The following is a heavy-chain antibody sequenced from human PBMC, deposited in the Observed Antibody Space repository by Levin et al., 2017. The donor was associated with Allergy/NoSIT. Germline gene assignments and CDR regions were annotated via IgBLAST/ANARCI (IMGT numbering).Heavy chain of an antibody. CDR2: ISGNGDTT. V-gene: IGHV3-23*01. CDR3: AKDRAAGRSDFDF. D-gene: IGHD6-13*01. J-gene: IGHJ4*02. CDR1: GFTFSNYA. Sequence: AGESLKISCAASGFTFSNYAMNWVRQAPGKGLEWVSAISGNGDTTDYVDSVKGRFTISRDNSKNTLYLQMNTLRAEDTAVYYCAKDRAAGRSDFDFWGQGTLVTVSS.